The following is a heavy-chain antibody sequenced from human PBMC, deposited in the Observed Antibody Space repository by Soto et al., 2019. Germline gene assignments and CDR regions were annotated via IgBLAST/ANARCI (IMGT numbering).Heavy chain of an antibody. D-gene: IGHD1-26*01. CDR2: ISYDGSHK. CDR1: GFLFDTYG. Sequence: PGGSLRLSCVASGFLFDTYGMHWVRQTPGKGLEWVAIISYDGSHKEYADSVKGRFAISRDNPENTLYLQMNNLGVEDTALYYCATSASSDHWGQGTQVTVSS. V-gene: IGHV3-30*03. CDR3: ATSASSDH. J-gene: IGHJ4*02.